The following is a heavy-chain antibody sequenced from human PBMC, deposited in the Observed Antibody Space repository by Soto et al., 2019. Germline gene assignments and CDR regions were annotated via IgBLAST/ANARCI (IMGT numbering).Heavy chain of an antibody. V-gene: IGHV2-5*02. J-gene: IGHJ3*01. CDR1: GFSLSTSGVG. D-gene: IGHD2-2*01. CDR3: AHAYGGTSWPNDAFDV. CDR2: IYWDDDQ. Sequence: SGPTLVNPTQTLTLTCTFSGFSLSTSGVGVGWIRQPPGKALEWLALIYWDDDQRYSPSLKTRLTITKDTSKNQVVLTMTNMGPVDTATYCCAHAYGGTSWPNDAFDVWGQGTVVTVSS.